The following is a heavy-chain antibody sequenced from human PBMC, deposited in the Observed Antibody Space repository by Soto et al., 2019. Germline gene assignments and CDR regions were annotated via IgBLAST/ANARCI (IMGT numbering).Heavy chain of an antibody. J-gene: IGHJ6*03. Sequence: PGESLKISCKGSGYSFTSYWIGWVRQMPGKGLEWMGIIYPGDSDTRYSPSFQGQVTISADKSISTAYLQWSSLKASDTAMYYCARIVATVYYYYYYYMDVWGKGTTVTVSS. D-gene: IGHD5-12*01. V-gene: IGHV5-51*01. CDR1: GYSFTSYW. CDR2: IYPGDSDT. CDR3: ARIVATVYYYYYYYMDV.